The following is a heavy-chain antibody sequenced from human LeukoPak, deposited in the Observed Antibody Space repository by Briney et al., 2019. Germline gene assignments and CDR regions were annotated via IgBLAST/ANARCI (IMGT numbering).Heavy chain of an antibody. CDR2: ISSSSSTI. CDR1: GFTFSSYS. Sequence: GGSLRLSCAASGFTFSSYSMNWVRQAPGKGLEWVSYISSSSSTIYYADSVKGRFTISRDNAKNSLYLQMNSLGAEDTAVYYCARDVGYGDYGGGYWGQGTLVTVSS. D-gene: IGHD4-17*01. CDR3: ARDVGYGDYGGGY. J-gene: IGHJ4*02. V-gene: IGHV3-48*04.